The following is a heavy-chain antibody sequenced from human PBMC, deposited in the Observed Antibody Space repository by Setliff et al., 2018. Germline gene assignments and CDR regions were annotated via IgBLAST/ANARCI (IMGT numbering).Heavy chain of an antibody. V-gene: IGHV4-31*03. CDR1: GGSISSGTYS. D-gene: IGHD5-18*01. CDR2: IYYSGST. CDR3: TRGDTSTFWD. J-gene: IGHJ4*02. Sequence: PSETLSLTCTVSGGSISSGTYSYQHLGKGLEWIGYIYYSGSTYYNPSLKSRVTMSVDTSKSQFSLKLSSVAAADTAVYYCTRGDTSTFWDWGQGTLVTVSS.